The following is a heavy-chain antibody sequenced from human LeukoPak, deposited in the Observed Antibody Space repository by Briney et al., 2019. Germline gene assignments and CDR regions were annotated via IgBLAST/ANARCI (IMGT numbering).Heavy chain of an antibody. Sequence: PSETLSLTCTVSGGSISSYYWSWIRQPPGKGLEWIGEINHSGSTNYNPSLKSRVTISVDTSKNQFSLKLSSVTAADTAVYYCARRIAAAGRNNWFDPWGQGTLVTVSS. CDR1: GGSISSYY. CDR3: ARRIAAAGRNNWFDP. CDR2: INHSGST. D-gene: IGHD6-13*01. V-gene: IGHV4-34*01. J-gene: IGHJ5*02.